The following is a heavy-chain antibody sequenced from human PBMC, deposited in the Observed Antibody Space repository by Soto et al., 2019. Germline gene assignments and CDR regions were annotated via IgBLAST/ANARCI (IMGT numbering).Heavy chain of an antibody. J-gene: IGHJ6*02. D-gene: IGHD6-6*01. Sequence: ASVKVSCKASGYTFTSYDISWVRQATGQGLEWMGWMNPNSGNTGYAQKFQGRVTMTRNTSISTAYMELSSLRSEDTAVYYCARSLSSGYYYYGMDVWGQGTTVTVSS. V-gene: IGHV1-8*01. CDR3: ARSLSSGYYYYGMDV. CDR2: MNPNSGNT. CDR1: GYTFTSYD.